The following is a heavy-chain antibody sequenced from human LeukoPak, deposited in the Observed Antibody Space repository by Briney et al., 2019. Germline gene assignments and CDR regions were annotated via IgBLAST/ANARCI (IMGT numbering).Heavy chain of an antibody. V-gene: IGHV3-23*01. CDR1: GFIFTSYA. J-gene: IGHJ3*02. CDR2: ISGSGGST. Sequence: GGSLRLSCAASGFIFTSYAMSWVRQAPGKGLEWFSSISGSGGSTYYADSVKGRFTISRDNSKNTVYLQMNGLRSEDTAVYYCSKRGGSGIYFAFDIWGQGTLVTVSS. CDR3: SKRGGSGIYFAFDI. D-gene: IGHD3-10*01.